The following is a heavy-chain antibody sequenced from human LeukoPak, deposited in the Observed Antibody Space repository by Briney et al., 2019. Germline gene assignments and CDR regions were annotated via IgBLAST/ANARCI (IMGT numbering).Heavy chain of an antibody. CDR3: ARVQRAAAAIPGGSYNWFDP. V-gene: IGHV3-23*01. CDR1: GFTFSSYA. CDR2: ISGSGGST. D-gene: IGHD6-13*01. Sequence: SGGSLRLSCAASGFTFSSYAMSWVRQAPGKGLEWVSAISGSGGSTYYADSVKGRFTISRDNSKNTLYLQMNSLRAEDTAVYYCARVQRAAAAIPGGSYNWFDPWGQGTLVTVSS. J-gene: IGHJ5*02.